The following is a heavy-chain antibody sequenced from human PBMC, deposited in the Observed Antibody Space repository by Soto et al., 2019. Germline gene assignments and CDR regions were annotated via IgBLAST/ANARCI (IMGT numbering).Heavy chain of an antibody. V-gene: IGHV3-30-3*01. CDR1: AFTLSKFV. Sequence: VGSQRFSCAASAFTLSKFVMHWVRQAPGKGLEWVAVTSNDGSNTYYADSVKGRFTISRDNSKNTLYLQMNSLRTEDTAVYYCARGNMDVWGQGTTVNVSS. CDR3: ARGNMDV. CDR2: TSNDGSNT. D-gene: IGHD1-1*01. J-gene: IGHJ6*02.